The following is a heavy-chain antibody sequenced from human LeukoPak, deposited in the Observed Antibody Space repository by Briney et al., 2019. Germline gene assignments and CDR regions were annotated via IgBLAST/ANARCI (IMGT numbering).Heavy chain of an antibody. D-gene: IGHD4-11*01. Sequence: SETLSLTCAVSGGSISSGGYSWSWIRQPPGKGLEWIGYIYHSGSTYYNPSLKSRVTISVDRSKNQFSLKLSSVTAPDTAVYYCVRLRPDYSNYHYYYYMDVWGKGTTVTVSS. CDR2: IYHSGST. V-gene: IGHV4-30-2*01. CDR1: GGSISSGGYS. CDR3: VRLRPDYSNYHYYYYMDV. J-gene: IGHJ6*03.